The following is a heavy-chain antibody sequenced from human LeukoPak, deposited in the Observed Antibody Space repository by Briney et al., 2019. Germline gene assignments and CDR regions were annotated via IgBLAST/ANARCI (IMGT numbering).Heavy chain of an antibody. D-gene: IGHD4-17*01. CDR3: AREHYGPDY. CDR1: GXTFSTYF. J-gene: IGHJ4*02. V-gene: IGHV3-74*01. Sequence: GGSLRLSCAASGXTFSTYFLHWVRQAPGKGLVWFSRFNRDGISTTYARSVMGRFTISSNNAKNPLYLQMDSLRAEDKAVYYCAREHYGPDYWGQGTLVTVPS. CDR2: FNRDGIST.